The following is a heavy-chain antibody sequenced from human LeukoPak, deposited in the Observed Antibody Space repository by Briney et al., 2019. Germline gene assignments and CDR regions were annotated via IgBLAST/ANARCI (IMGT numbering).Heavy chain of an antibody. V-gene: IGHV3-48*04. CDR1: GFTFSSYS. CDR3: ARDKVPGDQLLRMRIAFDI. Sequence: PGGSLRLSCAASGFTFSSYSMNWVRQAPGKGLEWVSYISSSSSTIYYADSVKGRFTISRDNAKNSLYLQMNSLRAEDTAVYYCARDKVPGDQLLRMRIAFDIWGQGTMVTVSS. D-gene: IGHD2-2*01. J-gene: IGHJ3*02. CDR2: ISSSSSTI.